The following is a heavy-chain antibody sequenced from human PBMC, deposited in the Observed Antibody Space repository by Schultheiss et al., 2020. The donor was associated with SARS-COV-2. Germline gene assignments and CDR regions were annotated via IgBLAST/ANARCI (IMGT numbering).Heavy chain of an antibody. CDR3: ARGHRSSTSKKYNWFDP. D-gene: IGHD2-2*01. CDR1: GGSISSYY. Sequence: SETLSLTCTVSGGSISSYYWSWIRQPPGKGLEWIGEINHSGSTYYNPSLKSRVTISVDTSKNQFSLKLSSVTAADTAVYYCARGHRSSTSKKYNWFDPWGQGTLVTVSS. V-gene: IGHV4-59*08. CDR2: INHSGST. J-gene: IGHJ5*02.